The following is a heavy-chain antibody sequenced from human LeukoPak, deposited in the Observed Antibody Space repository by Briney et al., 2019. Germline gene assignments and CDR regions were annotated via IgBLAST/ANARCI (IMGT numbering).Heavy chain of an antibody. D-gene: IGHD3-22*01. J-gene: IGHJ4*02. CDR3: ARSLGSSGYQDY. CDR1: GYTFTSYY. CDR2: INPSGGST. V-gene: IGHV1-46*01. Sequence: ASVKVSCKASGYTFTSYYMHWVRQAPGQGLEWMGIINPSGGSTSYAQKFQGRVTMTRDMSTSTVYMELSSLRAEDTAVYYCARSLGSSGYQDYWGQGTLVTVSS.